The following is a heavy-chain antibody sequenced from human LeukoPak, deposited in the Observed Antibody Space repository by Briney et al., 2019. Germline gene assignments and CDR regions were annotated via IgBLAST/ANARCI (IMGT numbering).Heavy chain of an antibody. CDR1: GGSISSSSYY. CDR3: ARQPSYDSSGYCDY. D-gene: IGHD3-22*01. J-gene: IGHJ4*02. Sequence: SETLSLTCTVSGGSISSSSYYWGWIRQPPGKGLEWIGSIYYSGSTYYNPSLKSRVTISVDTSQNQFSLKLSSVTAADTAVYYCARQPSYDSSGYCDYWGQGTLVTVSS. CDR2: IYYSGST. V-gene: IGHV4-39*01.